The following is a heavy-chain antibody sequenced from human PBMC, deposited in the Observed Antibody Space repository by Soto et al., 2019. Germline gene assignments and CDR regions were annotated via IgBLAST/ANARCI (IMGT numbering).Heavy chain of an antibody. Sequence: EVQLVESGGGLVKPGGSLRLSCAASGFTFSSYSMNWVRQAPGKGLEWVSSISSSSSYRYYADSVKGRFTISRDNAKNSRYLQMNSLRAEDTAVYYCARDSGDMYYFDYWGQGTLVTVSS. J-gene: IGHJ4*02. D-gene: IGHD4-17*01. CDR1: GFTFSSYS. V-gene: IGHV3-21*01. CDR2: ISSSSSYR. CDR3: ARDSGDMYYFDY.